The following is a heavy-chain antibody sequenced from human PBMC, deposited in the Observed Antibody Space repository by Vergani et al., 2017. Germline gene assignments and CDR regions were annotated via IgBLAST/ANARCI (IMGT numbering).Heavy chain of an antibody. CDR1: FDSIRNLY. V-gene: IGHV4-59*11. CDR3: ASDTPGGQRADR. J-gene: IGHJ4*02. Sequence: QVQLQESGPGLVKSSETLSLTCSVSFDSIRNLYCNWIRQPPGKGLEWIGSIHYSENTNYNPSLKTRVTISVDTSKNQFSLTLTSVTAADTAVYYCASDTPGGQRADRGGQGILVTVTS. D-gene: IGHD2-15*01. CDR2: IHYSENT.